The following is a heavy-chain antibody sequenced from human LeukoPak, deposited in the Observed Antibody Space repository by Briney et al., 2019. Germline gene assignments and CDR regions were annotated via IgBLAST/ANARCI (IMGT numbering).Heavy chain of an antibody. Sequence: PSETLSLTCTVSGGSISSYYWSWIRQPPGKGLEWIGYIYYSGGTNYNPSLKSRVTISVDTSKNQFSLKLSSVTAADTAVYYCARGKNPAAQRYPFDYWGQGTLVTVSS. CDR3: ARGKNPAAQRYPFDY. D-gene: IGHD2-15*01. CDR1: GGSISSYY. CDR2: IYYSGGT. J-gene: IGHJ4*02. V-gene: IGHV4-59*01.